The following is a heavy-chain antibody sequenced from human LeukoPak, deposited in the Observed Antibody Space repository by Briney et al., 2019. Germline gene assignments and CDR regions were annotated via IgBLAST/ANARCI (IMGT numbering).Heavy chain of an antibody. Sequence: GGSLRLSCAASGFTFSSYSMNWVRQAPGKGLEWVSFIGSSSSSYIYYADSVKGRFTISRDNAKNSLYLQMNSLRAEDTAVYYCARVMAAGIMGEDYHYMDVWGKGTTVTVSS. D-gene: IGHD3-16*01. V-gene: IGHV3-21*01. CDR2: IGSSSSSYI. J-gene: IGHJ6*03. CDR3: ARVMAAGIMGEDYHYMDV. CDR1: GFTFSSYS.